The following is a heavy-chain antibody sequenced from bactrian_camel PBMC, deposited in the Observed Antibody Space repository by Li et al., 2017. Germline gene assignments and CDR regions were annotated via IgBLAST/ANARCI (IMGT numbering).Heavy chain of an antibody. CDR1: RFNPSSCG. CDR2: IARSGTT. V-gene: IGHV3S53*01. D-gene: IGHD3*01. Sequence: HVQLVESGGGSVQAGGSLKLSCVYSRFNPSSCGLGWYHQPPGKERDLVSSIARSGTTTYANSVKGRFTISQDKDNQKNTTYLQMNNLKSEDTAAYYCAIGVVEVALYPGYCTAARAFGNWGRGTQVTVS. CDR3: AIGVVEVALYPGYCTAARAFGN. J-gene: IGHJ6*01.